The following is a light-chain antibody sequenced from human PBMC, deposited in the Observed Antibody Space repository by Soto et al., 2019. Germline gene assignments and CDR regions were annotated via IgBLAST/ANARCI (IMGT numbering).Light chain of an antibody. V-gene: IGKV3-20*01. CDR1: QSVSSK. J-gene: IGKJ4*01. CDR2: GAS. CDR3: QQYDIAPFT. Sequence: LTQSPATLSASPGERATLSCRASQSVSSKLAWYQRKPGQAPRLLIYGASSRATGIPDRFSGSGSGTDFTLTISRLEPEDFAVYYCQQYDIAPFTFGGGTKVDIK.